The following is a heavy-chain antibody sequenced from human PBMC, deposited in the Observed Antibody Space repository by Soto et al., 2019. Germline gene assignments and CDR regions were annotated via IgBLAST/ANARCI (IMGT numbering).Heavy chain of an antibody. D-gene: IGHD1-20*01. J-gene: IGHJ1*01. CDR2: INTRGGNT. V-gene: IGHV1-46*02. CDR3: ARDTESNRYND. CDR1: GYTLNNYY. Sequence: QVQVVQSGAEVKEPGASVKVSCKTSGYTLNNYYMHWARQAPGQGLEWMGMINTRGGNTFYAQKFRGRVTMTSDTATSTVYMELRSLTSDDTAMYYCARDTESNRYNDWGQGTLVTVSS.